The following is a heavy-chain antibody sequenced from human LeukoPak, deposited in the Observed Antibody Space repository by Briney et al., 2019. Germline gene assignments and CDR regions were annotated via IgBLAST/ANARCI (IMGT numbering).Heavy chain of an antibody. CDR3: ASQGGFDY. V-gene: IGHV3-21*01. J-gene: IGHJ4*02. CDR1: GFTFSSYT. D-gene: IGHD2-15*01. Sequence: KSGGSLRLSCAASGFTFSSYTMNWVRQAPGKGLEWVSSISSGSSYIYYADSVKGRFTISGDDAKNSLYLQMNSLRAEDTAVYYCASQGGFDYWGQGTPVTVSS. CDR2: ISSGSSYI.